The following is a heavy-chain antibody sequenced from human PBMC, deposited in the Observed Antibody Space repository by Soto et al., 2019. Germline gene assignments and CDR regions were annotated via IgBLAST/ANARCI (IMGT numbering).Heavy chain of an antibody. CDR3: ARDKMVRGVIITSIYYYYYMDV. Sequence: GGSLRLSCAAAEFTYSGGWMSWVRQAPGKGLEWVANIKQDGSEKYYVDSVKGRFTISRDNAKNSLYLQMNSLRAEDTAVYYCARDKMVRGVIITSIYYYYYMDVWGKGTTVTVSS. V-gene: IGHV3-7*01. D-gene: IGHD3-10*01. CDR1: EFTYSGGW. CDR2: IKQDGSEK. J-gene: IGHJ6*03.